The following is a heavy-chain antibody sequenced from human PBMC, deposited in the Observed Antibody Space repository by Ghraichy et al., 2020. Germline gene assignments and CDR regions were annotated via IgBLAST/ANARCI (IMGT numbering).Heavy chain of an antibody. CDR1: GFTFSSYA. V-gene: IGHV3-64D*06. CDR3: VKDQGLRFLEWLLNLRDAFDI. CDR2: ISSNGGST. D-gene: IGHD3-3*01. Sequence: GSLRLSCSASGFTFSSYAMHWVRQAPGKGLEYVSAISSNGGSTYYADSVKGRFTISRDNSKNTLYLQMSSLRAEDTAVYYCVKDQGLRFLEWLLNLRDAFDIWGQGTMVTVSS. J-gene: IGHJ3*02.